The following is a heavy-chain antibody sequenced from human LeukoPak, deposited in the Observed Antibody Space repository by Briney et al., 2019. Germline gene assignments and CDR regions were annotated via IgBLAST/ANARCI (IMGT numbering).Heavy chain of an antibody. Sequence: ASVTVSCKASGYTFTSYYMHWVRQAPGQGLEWLGIINPNGGSTSYAQKFQGRVTMTRDTSTSTVYMELSSLRSEDTAVYYCARATLSDYYFEYWGQGTLVTVSS. CDR1: GYTFTSYY. CDR3: ARATLSDYYFEY. CDR2: INPNGGST. V-gene: IGHV1-46*01. J-gene: IGHJ4*02.